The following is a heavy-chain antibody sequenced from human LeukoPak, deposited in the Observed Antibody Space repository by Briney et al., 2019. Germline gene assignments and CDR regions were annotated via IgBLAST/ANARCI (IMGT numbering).Heavy chain of an antibody. CDR3: ARGGVATSAL. V-gene: IGHV4-34*01. J-gene: IGHJ4*02. CDR1: GGSFSGYY. CDR2: INHSGST. D-gene: IGHD5-12*01. Sequence: PSETLSLTCAVYGGSFSGYYWSWICQPPGKGLEWIGEINHSGSTNYNPSLKSRVTISVDTSKNQFSLKLSSVTAADTAVYYCARGGVATSALWGQGTLVTVSS.